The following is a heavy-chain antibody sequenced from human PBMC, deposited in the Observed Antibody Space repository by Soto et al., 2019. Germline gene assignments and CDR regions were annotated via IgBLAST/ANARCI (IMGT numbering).Heavy chain of an antibody. J-gene: IGHJ6*02. CDR2: ISAYNGNT. V-gene: IGHV1-18*01. CDR3: ARDGYYYGSAQSVGGMDV. Sequence: QVQLVQSGAEVKKPGASVKVSCKASGYTFTSYGISWVRQAPGQGLERMGWISAYNGNTNYAQKLQGRVTMTTDTATRTAHMELRILRSDETAVDYCARDGYYYGSAQSVGGMDVWGQGTTVTVSS. CDR1: GYTFTSYG. D-gene: IGHD3-10*01.